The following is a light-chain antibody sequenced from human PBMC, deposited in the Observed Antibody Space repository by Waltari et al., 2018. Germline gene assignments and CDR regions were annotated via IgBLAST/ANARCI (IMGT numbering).Light chain of an antibody. V-gene: IGLV2-14*01. Sequence: QSALTQPASVSGSPGQSVTIFCAGTSNDVGGYNSVSWYQEHPGQAPRVIIYDVSDRPSGGSDRFSGSKSGNTASLTISGLQAEDEADYYCSSQSSNDVVLFGGGTKLTVL. CDR1: SNDVGGYNS. J-gene: IGLJ2*01. CDR3: SSQSSNDVVL. CDR2: DVS.